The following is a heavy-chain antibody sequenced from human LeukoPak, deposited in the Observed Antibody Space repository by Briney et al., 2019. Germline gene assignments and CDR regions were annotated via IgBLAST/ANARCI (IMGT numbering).Heavy chain of an antibody. CDR2: IYSGGST. J-gene: IGHJ4*02. D-gene: IGHD3-3*01. CDR1: GFTVRSNY. Sequence: GGSLRLSCAASGFTVRSNYMSWVRQAPGKGLDWVSIIYSGGSTNYADSVKGRFTISRDISKNMLYLQMNSLRPEDTGVYYCARGDDFHCWGQGTLVTVSS. CDR3: ARGDDFHC. V-gene: IGHV3-66*02.